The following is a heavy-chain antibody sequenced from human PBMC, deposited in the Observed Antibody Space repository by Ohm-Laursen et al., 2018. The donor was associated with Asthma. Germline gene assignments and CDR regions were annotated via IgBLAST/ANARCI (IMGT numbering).Heavy chain of an antibody. J-gene: IGHJ4*02. V-gene: IGHV3-21*01. D-gene: IGHD3-10*01. CDR2: ISTASTFI. CDR3: AVSIYAYGEGAY. Sequence: GSLRLSCAASGYTFSRYSIHWVRQVPGKGLEWVASISTASTFIYYADSVRGRFTTSRDNAKNSVYLQMNSLRAEDTALYYCAVSIYAYGEGAYWGQGTLVTVSS. CDR1: GYTFSRYS.